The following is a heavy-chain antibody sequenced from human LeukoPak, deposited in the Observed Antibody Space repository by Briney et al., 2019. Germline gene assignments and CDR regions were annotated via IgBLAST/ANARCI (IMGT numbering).Heavy chain of an antibody. D-gene: IGHD3-10*01. J-gene: IGHJ4*02. CDR3: ARVGVRGGYYGSGSPSRFDY. Sequence: ASVKVSCKASGYTFTRYYMHWVRQAPGQGLEWMGWINPNSGGTNYAQKFQGRVTMTRDTSISTAYMELSRLRSDDTAVYYCARVGVRGGYYGSGSPSRFDYWGQGTLVTVSS. V-gene: IGHV1-2*02. CDR1: GYTFTRYY. CDR2: INPNSGGT.